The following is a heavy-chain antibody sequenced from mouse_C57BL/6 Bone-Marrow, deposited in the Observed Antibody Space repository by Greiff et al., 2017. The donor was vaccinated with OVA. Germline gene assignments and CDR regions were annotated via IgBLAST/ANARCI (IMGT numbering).Heavy chain of an antibody. CDR2: ISSGSSTI. J-gene: IGHJ2*01. CDR1: GFTFSDYG. Sequence: EVHLVESGGGLVKPGGSLKLSCAASGFTFSDYGMHWVRQAPEKGLEWVAYISSGSSTIYYADTVKGRFTISRDNAKNTLFLQMTSLRSEDTAMYYCARLLTGTYFDYWGQGTTLTVSS. CDR3: ARLLTGTYFDY. D-gene: IGHD4-1*01. V-gene: IGHV5-17*01.